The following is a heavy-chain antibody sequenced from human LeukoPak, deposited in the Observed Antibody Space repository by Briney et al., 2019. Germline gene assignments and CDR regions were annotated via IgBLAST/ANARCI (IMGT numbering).Heavy chain of an antibody. CDR3: ARRPYDYVWGSYRYEVWFDP. D-gene: IGHD3-16*02. CDR2: IYTSGST. V-gene: IGHV4-61*02. J-gene: IGHJ5*02. CDR1: GGSISSGSYY. Sequence: SSETLSLTCTVSGGSISSGSYYWSWIRQPAGKGLEWIGRIYTSGSTNYNPSLKSRVTISVDTSKNQFSLKLSSVTAADTAVYYCARRPYDYVWGSYRYEVWFDPWGQGTLVTVSS.